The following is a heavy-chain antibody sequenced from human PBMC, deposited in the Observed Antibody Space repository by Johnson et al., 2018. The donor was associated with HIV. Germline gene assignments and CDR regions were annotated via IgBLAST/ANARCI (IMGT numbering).Heavy chain of an antibody. CDR3: TTDPHYDYVRESYRHDTFDI. CDR2: INQDGTKT. CDR1: GFTLDNYW. D-gene: IGHD3-16*02. J-gene: IGHJ3*02. Sequence: VQLVESRGGLVQPGGSLRLSCAASGFTLDNYWMTWVRQAPGKGLEWVAHINQDGTKTSLADTVKGRFTIFRDSAKNSLDLQMNSLKTEDTAVYYCTTDPHYDYVRESYRHDTFDIWGQGTMVTVS. V-gene: IGHV3-7*03.